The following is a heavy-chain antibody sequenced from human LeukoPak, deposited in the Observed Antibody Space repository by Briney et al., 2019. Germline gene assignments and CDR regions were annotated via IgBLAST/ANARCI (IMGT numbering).Heavy chain of an antibody. CDR1: GGSISSGSYY. J-gene: IGHJ4*02. D-gene: IGHD3-22*01. CDR3: ARAGYDSSGYYYAFDY. CDR2: IYTSGST. Sequence: SETLSLTCTVSGGSISSGSYYWSWIRQPAGKGLEWTGRIYTSGSTNYNPSLKSRVTISVDTSKNQFSLKLSSVTAADTAVYYCARAGYDSSGYYYAFDYWGQGTLVTVSS. V-gene: IGHV4-61*02.